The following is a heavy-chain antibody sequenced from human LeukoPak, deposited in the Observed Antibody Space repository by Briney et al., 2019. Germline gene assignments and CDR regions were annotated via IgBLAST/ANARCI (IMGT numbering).Heavy chain of an antibody. CDR3: AAEDDFLTGYYDFDY. Sequence: RASVKVSCKASGFTFARSAVQWVRQARGQRPEWIGWIVIASGNTNYAQKFQERLTITRDMSTSTAYMELSSLRSEDTAVYYCAAEDDFLTGYYDFDYWGQGTVVTVSS. CDR2: IVIASGNT. V-gene: IGHV1-58*01. J-gene: IGHJ4*02. CDR1: GFTFARSA. D-gene: IGHD3-9*01.